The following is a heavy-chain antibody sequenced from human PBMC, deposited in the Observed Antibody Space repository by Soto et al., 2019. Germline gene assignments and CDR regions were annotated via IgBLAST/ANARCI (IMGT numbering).Heavy chain of an antibody. V-gene: IGHV4-31*03. CDR2: VYYSGNT. CDR1: GGSISSGAFH. D-gene: IGHD3-10*01. Sequence: QVQLQESGPGLVKPSETLSLTCTVSGGSISSGAFHWNWVRQHPGKGLEWIGYVYYSGNTYYNPSLKSRLTISVDTSKNQFSLKLSSVTAADTAVYYCARDGGYGSGSYYFDYWGQGTLFTVSS. CDR3: ARDGGYGSGSYYFDY. J-gene: IGHJ4*02.